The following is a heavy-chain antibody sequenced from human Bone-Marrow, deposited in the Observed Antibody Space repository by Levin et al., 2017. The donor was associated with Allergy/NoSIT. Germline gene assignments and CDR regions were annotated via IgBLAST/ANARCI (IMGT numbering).Heavy chain of an antibody. V-gene: IGHV3-30*04. J-gene: IGHJ4*02. CDR1: GFTFSSYA. CDR3: ARDRVLLWFGELWY. CDR2: ISYDGSNK. Sequence: SCAASGFTFSSYAMHWVRQAPGKGLEWVAVISYDGSNKYYADSVKGRFTISRDNSKNTLYLQMNSLRAEDTAVYYCARDRVLLWFGELWYWGQGTLVTVSS. D-gene: IGHD3-10*01.